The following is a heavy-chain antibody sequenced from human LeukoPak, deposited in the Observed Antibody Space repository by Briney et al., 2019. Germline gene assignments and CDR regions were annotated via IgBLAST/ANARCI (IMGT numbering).Heavy chain of an antibody. J-gene: IGHJ5*02. Sequence: GGSLRLSCAASGFSLSSYDMDWVRQAPGKGLEWVSSISTTSTYIYYRYSVKGRFTISRDNARNSLYLQMNGLRAEDTAVYYCARADCFSSTCYLPSSWCDPWGQGTLVTVSS. D-gene: IGHD2-2*01. CDR3: ARADCFSSTCYLPSSWCDP. V-gene: IGHV3-21*01. CDR1: GFSLSSYD. CDR2: ISTTSTYI.